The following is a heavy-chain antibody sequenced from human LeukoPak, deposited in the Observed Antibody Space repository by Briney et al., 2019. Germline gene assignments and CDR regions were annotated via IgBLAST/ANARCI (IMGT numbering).Heavy chain of an antibody. CDR3: VRGNYGTFDY. V-gene: IGHV3-48*01. Sequence: GGSLRLSCAASGFTLNSYSMNWVRQAPGKGLEWISYITVSSSTVHYADSVKGRFTISRDTATNSLFLQMNSLRAEDTALYYCVRGNYGTFDYWGQGTLVTVSS. CDR1: GFTLNSYS. CDR2: ITVSSSTV. D-gene: IGHD4-17*01. J-gene: IGHJ4*02.